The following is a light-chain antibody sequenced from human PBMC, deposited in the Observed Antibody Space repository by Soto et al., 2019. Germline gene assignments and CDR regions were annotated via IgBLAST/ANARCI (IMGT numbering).Light chain of an antibody. J-gene: IGKJ1*01. CDR3: QQSYSTPRT. CDR1: QSISSY. V-gene: IGKV1-39*01. Sequence: DIQMTQSPSSLSASVGDRVTITCRASQSISSYLNWYQQKPGKAPKLLIYAASSLQSGVTSRFSGSGSGTDFTLNISSLQPEDFATYYCQQSYSTPRTFGQGTKVEIK. CDR2: AAS.